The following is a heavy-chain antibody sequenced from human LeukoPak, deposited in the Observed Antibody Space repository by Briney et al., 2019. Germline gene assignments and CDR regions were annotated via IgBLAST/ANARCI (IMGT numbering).Heavy chain of an antibody. CDR2: ISSSSSTI. V-gene: IGHV3-48*04. Sequence: GGSLRLFCAASGFTFSNYAMSWVRQAPGKGLEWVSYISSSSSTIYYADSVKGRFTISRDNAKNSLYLQMNSLRAEDTAVYYCARDMQQQLAYFQHWGQGTLVTVSS. D-gene: IGHD6-13*01. J-gene: IGHJ1*01. CDR1: GFTFSNYA. CDR3: ARDMQQQLAYFQH.